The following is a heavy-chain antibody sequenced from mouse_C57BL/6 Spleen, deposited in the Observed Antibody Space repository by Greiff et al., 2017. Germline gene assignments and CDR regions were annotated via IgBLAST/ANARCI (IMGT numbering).Heavy chain of an antibody. CDR1: GYTFTTYP. V-gene: IGHV1-47*01. J-gene: IGHJ4*01. Sequence: VQRVESGAELVKPGASVKMSCKASGYTFTTYPIEWMKQNHGKSLEWIGNFHPYNDDTKYNEKFKGKATLTVEKSSSTVYLELSRLTSDDSAVYYCARGYYGSSLYYAMDYWGQGTSVTVSS. CDR2: FHPYNDDT. CDR3: ARGYYGSSLYYAMDY. D-gene: IGHD1-1*01.